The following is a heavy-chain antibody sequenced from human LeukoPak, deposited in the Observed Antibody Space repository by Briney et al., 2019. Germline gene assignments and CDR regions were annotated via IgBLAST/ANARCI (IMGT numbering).Heavy chain of an antibody. Sequence: ASVKVSCKASGYTFTGYYMHWVRQAPGQGLEWMGWINPNSGGTNYAQKFQGRVTMTRDTSISTAYMELSRLRSDDTAVYYCARARGVVPADMLTLGYWGQGTLVTVSS. CDR3: ARARGVVPADMLTLGY. D-gene: IGHD2-2*01. CDR2: INPNSGGT. CDR1: GYTFTGYY. J-gene: IGHJ4*02. V-gene: IGHV1-2*02.